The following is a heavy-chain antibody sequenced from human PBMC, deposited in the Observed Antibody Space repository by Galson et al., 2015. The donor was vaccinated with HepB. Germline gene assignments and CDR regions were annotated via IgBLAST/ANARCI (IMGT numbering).Heavy chain of an antibody. CDR1: GFTFSTYA. CDR2: ISASGGST. Sequence: SLRLSCAASGFTFSTYAMTWVRQAPGKGLEGVSTISASGGSTYYADSVKGRFTITRDNSKNTLYLQMNGLRAEDTAVYYCAKRSDSSGNQYYFDYWGQGTLVSVSS. D-gene: IGHD3-22*01. CDR3: AKRSDSSGNQYYFDY. J-gene: IGHJ4*02. V-gene: IGHV3-23*01.